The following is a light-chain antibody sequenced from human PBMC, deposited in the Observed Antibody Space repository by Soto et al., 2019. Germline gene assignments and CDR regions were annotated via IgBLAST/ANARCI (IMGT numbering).Light chain of an antibody. J-gene: IGKJ4*01. CDR1: QSVKTF. CDR3: QQYSSSPPLT. Sequence: IVLTQSPATMSLSPGERTTLSCRASQSVKTFLVWYQQRPGQAPRLLIYGASSRATVIPDRFSGSGSGTDFTLTISRLEPEDFAVYYCQQYSSSPPLTFGGGTKVDIK. CDR2: GAS. V-gene: IGKV3-20*01.